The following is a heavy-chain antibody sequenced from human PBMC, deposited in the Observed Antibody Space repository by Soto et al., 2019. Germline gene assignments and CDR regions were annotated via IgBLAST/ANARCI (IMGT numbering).Heavy chain of an antibody. Sequence: SETLSLTCTVSGASISSYYWSWVRQPPGKGLEWIGYIYYSGSTNYNPSLKSRVTMSVDTSKNQFSLKLSSVTAADTAVYYCARYGRYFDLWGQGTLVTVSS. CDR2: IYYSGST. D-gene: IGHD3-10*01. J-gene: IGHJ4*02. CDR1: GASISSYY. CDR3: ARYGRYFDL. V-gene: IGHV4-59*13.